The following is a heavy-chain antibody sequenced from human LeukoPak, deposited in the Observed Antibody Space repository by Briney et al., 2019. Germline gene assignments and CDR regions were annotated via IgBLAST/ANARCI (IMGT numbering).Heavy chain of an antibody. CDR2: INPNSGGT. V-gene: IGHV1-2*02. CDR3: ARSSYYYDSSGNDAFDI. Sequence: GASVKVSCKASGYTFTGYYMHWVRQAPGQGLEWMGWINPNSGGTNYAQKFQGRVTMTRDTSISTAYMELSRLRSDDTAVYYCARSSYYYDSSGNDAFDIWGQGTMVTVSS. D-gene: IGHD3-22*01. CDR1: GYTFTGYY. J-gene: IGHJ3*02.